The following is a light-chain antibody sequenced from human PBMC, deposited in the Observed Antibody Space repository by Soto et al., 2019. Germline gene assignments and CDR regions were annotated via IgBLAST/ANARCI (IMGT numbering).Light chain of an antibody. CDR2: DAS. Sequence: DIQMTQSTSSLSASVGDRVTITCRASQDINSHLAWFQQKPGKAPKSLISDASSLQSGVPLNFSGSGSGTDFTLTISSLLPEDFATYYCQQYHSHPVTFGGGTKVEIK. J-gene: IGKJ4*01. CDR3: QQYHSHPVT. CDR1: QDINSH. V-gene: IGKV1-16*02.